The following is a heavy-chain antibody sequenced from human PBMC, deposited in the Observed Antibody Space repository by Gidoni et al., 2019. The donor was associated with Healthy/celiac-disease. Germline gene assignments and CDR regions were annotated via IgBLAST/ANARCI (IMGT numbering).Heavy chain of an antibody. CDR3: TTDFVGVVPDSSGYYPHDDY. CDR1: GFTFSNAC. Sequence: EVQLVESGGGLVKPGGSLRLSCAASGFTFSNACMSWFRQAPGKGLEWVGRIKSKTDGGTTDYAAPVKGRFTISRDDSKNTLYLQMNSLKTEDTAVYYCTTDFVGVVPDSSGYYPHDDYWGQGTLVTVSS. V-gene: IGHV3-15*01. CDR2: IKSKTDGGTT. J-gene: IGHJ4*02. D-gene: IGHD3-22*01.